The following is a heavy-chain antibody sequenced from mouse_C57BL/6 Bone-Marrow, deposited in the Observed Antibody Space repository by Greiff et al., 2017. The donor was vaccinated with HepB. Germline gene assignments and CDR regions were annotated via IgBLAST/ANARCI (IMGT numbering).Heavy chain of an antibody. CDR1: GYTFTSYW. D-gene: IGHD2-2*01. CDR2: IDPSDSET. J-gene: IGHJ3*01. CDR3: ARNGNDETWFAY. V-gene: IGHV1-52*01. Sequence: QVQLQQPGAELVRPGSSVKLSCKASGYTFTSYWMHWVKQRPIQGLEWIGNIDPSDSETHYNQKFKDKATLTVDKSSSTAYMQRSSLTSEDSAVYYCARNGNDETWFAYGGQGTLVTVSA.